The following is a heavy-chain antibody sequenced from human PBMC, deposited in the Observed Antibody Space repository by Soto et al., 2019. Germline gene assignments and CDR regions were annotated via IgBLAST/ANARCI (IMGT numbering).Heavy chain of an antibody. V-gene: IGHV1-58*02. CDR2: IVVGSGNT. J-gene: IGHJ6*03. CDR1: GFTFTSSA. D-gene: IGHD1-7*01. Sequence: QMQLVQSGPEVKKPGTSVKVSCKASGFTFTSSAMQWVRQARGQRLEWIGWIVVGSGNTNYAQKFQERVTITRDMSTSTAYMELSSLRSEDTAVYYCAAVVELRPHYYSMDVWGKGTTVTVSS. CDR3: AAVVELRPHYYSMDV.